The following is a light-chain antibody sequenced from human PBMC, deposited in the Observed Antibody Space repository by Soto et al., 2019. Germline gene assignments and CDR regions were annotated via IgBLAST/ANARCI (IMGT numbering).Light chain of an antibody. CDR1: QSISTY. Sequence: DIQMTQSPSSLSASVGDRVTITCRASQSISTYLTWYQQKPRKAPKLLIYGASRLQSGVPSRFSGRGSGTHFTLTLGNLQPEDFATYYCQQSYSTAPLTFGPGTKVDIK. CDR3: QQSYSTAPLT. V-gene: IGKV1-39*01. CDR2: GAS. J-gene: IGKJ3*01.